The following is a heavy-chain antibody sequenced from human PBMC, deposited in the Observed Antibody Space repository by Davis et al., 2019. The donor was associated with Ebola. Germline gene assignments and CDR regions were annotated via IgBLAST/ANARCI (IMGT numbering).Heavy chain of an antibody. CDR3: AKDLTSYYGSGDFFDY. V-gene: IGHV3-21*01. Sequence: GESLKISCAASGFTFSSYSMNWVRQAPGKGLEWVSSISSSSSCIYYADSVKGRFTISRDNAKNSLYLQMNSLRAEDTAVYYCAKDLTSYYGSGDFFDYWGQGILVTVSS. D-gene: IGHD3-10*01. J-gene: IGHJ4*02. CDR2: ISSSSSCI. CDR1: GFTFSSYS.